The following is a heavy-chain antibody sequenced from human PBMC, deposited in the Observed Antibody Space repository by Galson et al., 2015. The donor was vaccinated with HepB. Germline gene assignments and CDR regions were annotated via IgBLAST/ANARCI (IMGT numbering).Heavy chain of an antibody. J-gene: IGHJ6*02. CDR2: IYPGDSDT. CDR3: ARQINYYHGMDV. CDR1: GYTFTSYW. V-gene: IGHV5-51*01. Sequence: QSGAEVKKPGESLRISCQASGYTFTSYWIGWVRQMPVKGLEWMGIIYPGDSDTRYSPSFQGQVTISADKSISTAYLQWTSLQASDSGIYYCARQINYYHGMDVWGQGTSVTVSS.